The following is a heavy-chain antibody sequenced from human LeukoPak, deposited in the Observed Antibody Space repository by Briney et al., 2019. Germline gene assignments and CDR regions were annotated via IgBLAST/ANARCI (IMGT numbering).Heavy chain of an antibody. D-gene: IGHD3-3*01. CDR2: IFYTGST. CDR3: ARDRDDFWSGYYIPGFDY. V-gene: IGHV4-59*01. J-gene: IGHJ4*02. Sequence: SETLSLTCTVSGGSISGYYWSWIRQPPGKGLEWIGFIFYTGSTNYNPSLKSRVTISVDTSKNQFSLKLSSVTAADTAVYYCARDRDDFWSGYYIPGFDYWGQGTLVTVSS. CDR1: GGSISGYY.